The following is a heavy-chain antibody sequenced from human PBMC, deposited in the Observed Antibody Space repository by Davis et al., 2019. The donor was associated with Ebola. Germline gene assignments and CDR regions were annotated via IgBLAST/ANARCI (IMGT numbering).Heavy chain of an antibody. CDR2: INPSGGST. J-gene: IGHJ6*02. D-gene: IGHD2-2*01. CDR1: GGTFSSYA. CDR3: ARDPSPTYCSSTSCHGRGMDV. Sequence: ASVKVSCKASGGTFSSYAISWVRQAPGQGLEWMGIINPSGGSTSYAQKFQGRVTMTRDTSTSTVYMELSSLRSEDTAVYYCARDPSPTYCSSTSCHGRGMDVWGQGTTVTVSS. V-gene: IGHV1-46*01.